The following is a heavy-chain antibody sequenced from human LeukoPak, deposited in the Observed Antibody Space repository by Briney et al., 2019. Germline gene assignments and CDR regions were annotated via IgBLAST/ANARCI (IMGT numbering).Heavy chain of an antibody. J-gene: IGHJ5*02. Sequence: SETLSLTCTVSGGSISSYYWSWIRQPPGKGLEWIGYIYYSGSTNYNPSPKSRVTISVDTSKNQFSLKLSSVTAADTAVYYCARGPIGEAVAEIRFDPWGQGTLVTVSS. CDR3: ARGPIGEAVAEIRFDP. CDR1: GGSISSYY. CDR2: IYYSGST. D-gene: IGHD6-19*01. V-gene: IGHV4-59*08.